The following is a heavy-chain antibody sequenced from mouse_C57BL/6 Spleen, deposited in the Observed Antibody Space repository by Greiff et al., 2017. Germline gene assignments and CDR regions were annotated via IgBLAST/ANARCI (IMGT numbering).Heavy chain of an antibody. CDR1: GYTFTSYW. CDR3: ARGGSTMVTRYFDV. V-gene: IGHV1-52*01. D-gene: IGHD2-2*01. Sequence: VQLQQPGAELVRPGSSVKLSCKASGYTFTSYWMHWVKQRPIQGLEWIGNIDPSDSETHYNQKFKDKATLTVDKSSSTAYMQLSSLTSEDSAVYYCARGGSTMVTRYFDVWGTGTTVTGSS. J-gene: IGHJ1*03. CDR2: IDPSDSET.